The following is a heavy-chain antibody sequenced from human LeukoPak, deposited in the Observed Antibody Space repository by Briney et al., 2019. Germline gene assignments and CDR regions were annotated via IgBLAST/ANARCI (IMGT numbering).Heavy chain of an antibody. CDR2: ISYDGSNK. Sequence: GGSLRLSCAASGFTFSSYAMHWVRQAPGKGLEWVAVISYDGSNKYYADSVKGRFTISRDNSKNTLYLQMNSLRAEDTAVYYCARGRYDSSGYYLDAFDIWGQGTMVTVSS. J-gene: IGHJ3*02. V-gene: IGHV3-30*04. D-gene: IGHD3-22*01. CDR1: GFTFSSYA. CDR3: ARGRYDSSGYYLDAFDI.